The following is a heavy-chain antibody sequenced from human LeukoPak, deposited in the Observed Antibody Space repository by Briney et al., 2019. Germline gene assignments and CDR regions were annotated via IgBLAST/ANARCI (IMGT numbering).Heavy chain of an antibody. V-gene: IGHV3-74*01. Sequence: GGSLRLSCAASGFTFSSYWMHWVRQAPGKGLVWVSRISPDGSTTGHADSVKGRFTISRDNAKNSLYLQMNSLRAEDTAVYYCARGIYRELPFDYWGQGTLVTVSS. D-gene: IGHD1-26*01. CDR3: ARGIYRELPFDY. CDR1: GFTFSSYW. CDR2: ISPDGSTT. J-gene: IGHJ4*02.